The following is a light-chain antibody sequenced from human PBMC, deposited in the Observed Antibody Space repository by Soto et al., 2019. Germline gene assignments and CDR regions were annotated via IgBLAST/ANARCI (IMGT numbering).Light chain of an antibody. J-gene: IGKJ5*01. CDR2: VAS. Sequence: DIQMTQSPSSLSASVGDRVTITCRASHGISNYLAWYQQKPGKVPKLLIYVASTLQSGVPSRFSGSGSGTDFTLTISSLQPEDFTTYYCQQSFTFPITFGQGTRLEIK. CDR1: HGISNY. CDR3: QQSFTFPIT. V-gene: IGKV1-27*01.